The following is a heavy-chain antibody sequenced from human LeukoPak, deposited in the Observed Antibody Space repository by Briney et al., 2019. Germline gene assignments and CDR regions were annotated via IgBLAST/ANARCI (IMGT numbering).Heavy chain of an antibody. CDR1: GGSISSSSYY. CDR3: ARGARGAAGTTYYYYMDV. J-gene: IGHJ6*03. CDR2: IYYSGST. D-gene: IGHD6-13*01. V-gene: IGHV4-39*07. Sequence: SETLSLTCTVSGGSISSSSYYWGWIRQPPGKGLEWIGSIYYSGSTYYNPSLKSRVTISVDTSKNQLSLKLSSVTAADTAVYYCARGARGAAGTTYYYYMDVWGKGTTVTISS.